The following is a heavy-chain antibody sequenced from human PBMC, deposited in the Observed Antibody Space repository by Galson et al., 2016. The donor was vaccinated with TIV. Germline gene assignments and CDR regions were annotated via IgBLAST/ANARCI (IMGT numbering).Heavy chain of an antibody. CDR3: AKYYDFDQRVLCAFHI. CDR1: GYSFTSYW. Sequence: QSGAEVKKPGESLKISCKGSGYSFTSYWIAWVRQMPGKGLELMGVIHPGDSDTRYSPSFQGQVSISADRSISTAYLQWSSLKASDTAMYYCAKYYDFDQRVLCAFHIWGRGTLLTVSS. J-gene: IGHJ3*02. V-gene: IGHV5-51*01. D-gene: IGHD3-22*01. CDR2: IHPGDSDT.